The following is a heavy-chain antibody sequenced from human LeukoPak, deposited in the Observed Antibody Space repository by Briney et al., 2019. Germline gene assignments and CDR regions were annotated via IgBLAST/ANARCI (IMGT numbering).Heavy chain of an antibody. D-gene: IGHD3-22*01. J-gene: IGHJ4*02. CDR1: GLTFSSYW. Sequence: SGGSLRLSCAASGLTFSSYWMSWVRQAPGKGLEWVANVKQDGSEKYYVDSVKGRFTISRDNAKNSLYLQMNSLRAEDTAVYYCARDRSPYYYDSSGYLYWGQGTLVTVSS. CDR3: ARDRSPYYYDSSGYLY. V-gene: IGHV3-7*01. CDR2: VKQDGSEK.